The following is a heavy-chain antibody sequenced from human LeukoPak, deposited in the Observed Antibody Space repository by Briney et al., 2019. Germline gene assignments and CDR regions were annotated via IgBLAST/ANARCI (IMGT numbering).Heavy chain of an antibody. V-gene: IGHV3-23*01. Sequence: PGGSLRLSCAASGVTVSSNYAMNGVRQAPGEGLEGVSSIGGRGGGTFYADSGKGGFTISRDNSRNTLYLQMSSLRVEDTAVYYCAKSRYCSGRSCGLDHWGQGTLVTVSS. CDR3: AKSRYCSGRSCGLDH. J-gene: IGHJ4*02. CDR2: IGGRGGGT. CDR1: GVTVSSNYA. D-gene: IGHD2-15*01.